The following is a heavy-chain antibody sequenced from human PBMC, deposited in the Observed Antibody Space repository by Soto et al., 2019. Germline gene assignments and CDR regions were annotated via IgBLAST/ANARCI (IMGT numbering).Heavy chain of an antibody. V-gene: IGHV4-30-2*01. D-gene: IGHD1-26*01. J-gene: IGHJ6*02. CDR3: ARNRGGAMDV. CDR2: IYHSGST. Sequence: SETLSLTCAVSGGSISSGGYFWSWIRQPPGKGLEWIGYIYHSGSTYYNPSLKSRVSISVDRSKNQFSLKLSSVTAADTAVYYCARNRGGAMDVWGQGTTVTVSS. CDR1: GGSISSGGYF.